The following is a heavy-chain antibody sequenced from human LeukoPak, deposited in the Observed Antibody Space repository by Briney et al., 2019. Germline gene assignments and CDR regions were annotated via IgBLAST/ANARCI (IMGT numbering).Heavy chain of an antibody. CDR3: ARDPRHGYGALRVDY. J-gene: IGHJ4*02. CDR1: GFTFSSYA. D-gene: IGHD4-17*01. V-gene: IGHV3-30-3*01. CDR2: ISYDGSNK. Sequence: PGRSLRLSCAASGFTFSSYALHWVRQAPGKGLEWVAVISYDGSNKYYADSVKGRFTISRDNSKNTLYLQMNSLRAEDTAVYYCARDPRHGYGALRVDYWGQGTLVTVSS.